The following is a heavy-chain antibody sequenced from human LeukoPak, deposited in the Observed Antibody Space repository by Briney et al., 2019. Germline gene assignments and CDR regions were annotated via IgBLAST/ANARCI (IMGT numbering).Heavy chain of an antibody. J-gene: IGHJ5*02. Sequence: GGSLRLSCRTSGFTFADYALSWFRKAPGKGLERVGFIRSKAYGGTTENAASLKDRCSISRDDSTSIAYLQRKSLKTEDTGVYYCARAPRPVACNWFDPWGQGTLVTVSS. D-gene: IGHD2-15*01. V-gene: IGHV3-49*03. CDR2: IRSKAYGGTT. CDR3: ARAPRPVACNWFDP. CDR1: GFTFADYA.